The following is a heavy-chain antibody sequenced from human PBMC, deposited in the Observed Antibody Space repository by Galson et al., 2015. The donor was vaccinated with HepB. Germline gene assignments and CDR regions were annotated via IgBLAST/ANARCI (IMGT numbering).Heavy chain of an antibody. CDR1: GYIFSSYW. D-gene: IGHD2-15*01. V-gene: IGHV5-51*03. CDR3: ARRNHLDYCSGVSCNRPHWYGMDV. J-gene: IGHJ6*02. Sequence: QSGAEVKKPGDSLKISCNGSGYIFSSYWIGWVRQMPGKGLEWMGVIYPGDSDTRYSPSLQGQVTISADKSISTAYLQWSSLKASDTAMYYCARRNHLDYCSGVSCNRPHWYGMDVWGQGTTVTVFS. CDR2: IYPGDSDT.